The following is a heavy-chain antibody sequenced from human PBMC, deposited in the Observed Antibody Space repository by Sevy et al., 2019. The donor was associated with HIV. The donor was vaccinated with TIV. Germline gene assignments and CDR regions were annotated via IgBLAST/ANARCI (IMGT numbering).Heavy chain of an antibody. Sequence: ASVKVSCKASGGTFSSYAISWVRQAPGQGLEWMGGIIPIFGTANYAQKFQGRVTITAEESTSTAYMELSSLRSEDTAVYYCARDNCSSTSCYDYWFDPWGQGTLVTVSS. V-gene: IGHV1-69*13. D-gene: IGHD2-2*01. CDR3: ARDNCSSTSCYDYWFDP. CDR2: IIPIFGTA. CDR1: GGTFSSYA. J-gene: IGHJ5*02.